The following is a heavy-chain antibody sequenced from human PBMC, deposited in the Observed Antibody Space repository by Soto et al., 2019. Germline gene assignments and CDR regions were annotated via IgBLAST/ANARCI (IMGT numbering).Heavy chain of an antibody. CDR2: VSAYNGQR. CDR3: SRGTSIPASGDY. Sequence: QVPLVQSGAEVKKPGASVKVSCKASGYTFTNYGINWVRQAPGQGLEWLGWVSAYNGQRRYAQRVQARVIMTTDTSTTTASMALRSLRSDDTAVYYCSRGTSIPASGDYWGQGTLVTVSS. CDR1: GYTFTNYG. J-gene: IGHJ4*01. D-gene: IGHD6-6*01. V-gene: IGHV1-18*01.